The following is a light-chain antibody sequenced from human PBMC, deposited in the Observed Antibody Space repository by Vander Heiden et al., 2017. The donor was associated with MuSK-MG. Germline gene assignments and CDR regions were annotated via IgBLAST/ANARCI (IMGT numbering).Light chain of an antibody. CDR1: QSISDF. Sequence: DIQMTQSPSSLSASVGDRVSITCRASQSISDFLNSYQHKPWKAPTLLIYAASRFQRGGPYTPSGSGSGTDFTLTSSKLQTENIATYSGEQTSSLVSFGGRTKVEV. J-gene: IGKJ4*01. CDR3: EQTSSLVS. CDR2: AAS. V-gene: IGKV1-39*01.